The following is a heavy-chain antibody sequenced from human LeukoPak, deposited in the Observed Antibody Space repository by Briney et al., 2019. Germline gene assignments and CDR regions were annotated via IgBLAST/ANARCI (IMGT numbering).Heavy chain of an antibody. J-gene: IGHJ6*03. CDR2: IYHSGST. CDR3: ARNYGSVHLYYYYHYYMDV. CDR1: GYSISSGYY. V-gene: IGHV4-38-2*01. D-gene: IGHD3-10*01. Sequence: SETLSLTCAVSGYSISSGYYWGWIRQPPGKGLEWIGSIYHSGSTYYNPSLKSRVTISVDTSKNQFSLKLSSVTAADTAVYYCARNYGSVHLYYYYHYYMDVWGKGTTVTVSS.